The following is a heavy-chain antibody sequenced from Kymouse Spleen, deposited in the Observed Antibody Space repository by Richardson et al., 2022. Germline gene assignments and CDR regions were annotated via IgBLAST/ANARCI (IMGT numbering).Heavy chain of an antibody. D-gene: IGHD3-10*01. CDR3: ARNYYGSGSYYNPLFDY. Sequence: QLQLQESGPGLVKPSETLSLTCTVSGGSISSSSYYWGWIRQPPGKGLEWIGSIYYSGSTYYNPSLKSRVTISVDTSKNQFSLKLSSVTAADTAVYYCARNYYGSGSYYNPLFDYWGQGTLVTVSS. CDR2: IYYSGST. J-gene: IGHJ4*02. V-gene: IGHV4-39*01. CDR1: GGSISSSSYY.